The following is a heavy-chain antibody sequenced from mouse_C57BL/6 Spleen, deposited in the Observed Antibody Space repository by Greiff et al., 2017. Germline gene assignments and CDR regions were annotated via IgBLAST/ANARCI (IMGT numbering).Heavy chain of an antibody. Sequence: QVQLKESGAELVRPGTSVKVSCKASGYAFTNYLIEWVKQRPGQGLEWIGVFNPGSGGTNYNEKFKGKATLTADKSSSTAYMQLSSLTSEDSSVYFWAREVPMGAWFAYWGQGTLVTVSA. V-gene: IGHV1-54*01. D-gene: IGHD1-1*02. CDR3: AREVPMGAWFAY. CDR2: FNPGSGGT. CDR1: GYAFTNYL. J-gene: IGHJ3*01.